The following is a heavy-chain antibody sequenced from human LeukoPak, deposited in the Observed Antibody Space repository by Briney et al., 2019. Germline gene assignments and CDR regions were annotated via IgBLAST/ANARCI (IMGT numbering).Heavy chain of an antibody. CDR3: AKDYYYDSSGDPY. CDR2: ISYDGSNI. Sequence: PGGSLTLSCVASGFTFSSYAMHWVRQAPGKGLEWVAVISYDGSNIYYADSVKGRFTISRDNSKNTLYLQMNSLRAEDTAVYYCAKDYYYDSSGDPYWGQGTLVTVSS. J-gene: IGHJ4*02. V-gene: IGHV3-30*18. CDR1: GFTFSSYA. D-gene: IGHD3-22*01.